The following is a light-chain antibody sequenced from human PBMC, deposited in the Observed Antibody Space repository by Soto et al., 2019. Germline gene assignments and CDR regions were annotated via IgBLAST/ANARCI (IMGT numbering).Light chain of an antibody. V-gene: IGLV2-14*03. J-gene: IGLJ2*01. CDR3: SSYTGISTPVA. CDR2: DVR. CDR1: SSDVGGYNY. Sequence: QPVLTQPASVSGSPGQSITISCTGTSSDVGGYNYVSWYQQHPGKAPKLMIYDVRNRPSGVSNRFSGSKSGNTASLTISGLQAEDEADYYCSSYTGISTPVAFGGGTQLTVL.